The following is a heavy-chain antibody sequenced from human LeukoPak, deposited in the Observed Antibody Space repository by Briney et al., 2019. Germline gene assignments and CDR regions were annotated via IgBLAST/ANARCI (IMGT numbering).Heavy chain of an antibody. CDR2: IYYSGST. Sequence: PSETLSLTCTVSGGSISSSSYYWGWIRQPPGEGLEWIGSIYYSGSTYYNPSLKSRVTISVDTSKNQFSLKLSSVTAADTAVYYCARVIYCSGGSCYYYYYYMDVWGKGTTVTVSS. J-gene: IGHJ6*03. CDR3: ARVIYCSGGSCYYYYYYMDV. D-gene: IGHD2-15*01. V-gene: IGHV4-39*07. CDR1: GGSISSSSYY.